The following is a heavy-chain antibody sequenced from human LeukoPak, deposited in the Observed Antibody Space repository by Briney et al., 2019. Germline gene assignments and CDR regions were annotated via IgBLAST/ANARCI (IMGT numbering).Heavy chain of an antibody. J-gene: IGHJ5*02. CDR1: GGSISSYY. D-gene: IGHD3-3*01. CDR2: IYYSGST. V-gene: IGHV4-59*01. CDR3: ARGVDYDFWSGTLFDP. Sequence: SETLSLTCTVSGGSISSYYWSWIRQPPGKGLEWIGYIYYSGSTNYNPSLKSRVTISVDTSKNQFSLNLNSATAADTAVYYCARGVDYDFWSGTLFDPWGQGTLVSVSS.